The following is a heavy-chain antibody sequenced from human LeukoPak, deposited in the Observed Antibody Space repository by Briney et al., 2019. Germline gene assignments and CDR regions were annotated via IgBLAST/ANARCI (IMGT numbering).Heavy chain of an antibody. CDR3: ARARNPYGSGSYYSKDDAFDI. CDR1: GFTFSSYA. V-gene: IGHV3-30-3*01. CDR2: ISYDGSNK. J-gene: IGHJ3*02. D-gene: IGHD3-10*01. Sequence: GGSLRLSCGASGFTFSSYAMHWVRQAPGKGLEWVAVISYDGSNKYYADSVKGRFTISRDNSKNTLYLQMNSLRAEDTAVYYCARARNPYGSGSYYSKDDAFDIWGQGTMVTVSS.